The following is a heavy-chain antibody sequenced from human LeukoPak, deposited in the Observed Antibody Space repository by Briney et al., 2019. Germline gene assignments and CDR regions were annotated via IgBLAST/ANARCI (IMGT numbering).Heavy chain of an antibody. CDR2: ISAYNGNT. D-gene: IGHD1-1*01. CDR3: AREKTGLVIRDAFDI. V-gene: IGHV1-18*01. J-gene: IGHJ3*02. CDR1: GYTFTSYG. Sequence: ASVKVSCKASGYTFTSYGISWVRQAPGQGLEWMGRISAYNGNTNYAQKLQGRVTMTTDTSTSTAYMELRSLRSDDTAVYYCAREKTGLVIRDAFDIWGQGTMVTVSS.